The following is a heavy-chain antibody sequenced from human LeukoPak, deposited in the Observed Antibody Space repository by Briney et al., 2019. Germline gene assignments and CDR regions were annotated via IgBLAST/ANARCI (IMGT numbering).Heavy chain of an antibody. J-gene: IGHJ4*02. Sequence: ASVKLSCKASGYTFTSYGISWVRQVPGQGLEWMGWINTNTGNPTYAQGFTGRFVFSLDTSVSTAYLQISSLKAEDTAVYYCARDEMATFSRDFDYWGQGTLVTVSS. D-gene: IGHD5-24*01. CDR2: INTNTGNP. CDR1: GYTFTSYG. CDR3: ARDEMATFSRDFDY. V-gene: IGHV7-4-1*02.